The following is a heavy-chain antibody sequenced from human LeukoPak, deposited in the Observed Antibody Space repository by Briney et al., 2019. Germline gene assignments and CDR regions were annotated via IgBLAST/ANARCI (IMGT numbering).Heavy chain of an antibody. Sequence: GGSLRLSCAASGFTFSSYSMNWVHQAPGKGLEWVSSISSSSSYIYYADSVKGRFTISRDNAKNSLYLQMNSLRAEDTAVYYCARDLVHAAYCGGDCIGAFDIWGQGTMVTVSS. V-gene: IGHV3-21*01. J-gene: IGHJ3*02. CDR1: GFTFSSYS. CDR3: ARDLVHAAYCGGDCIGAFDI. CDR2: ISSSSSYI. D-gene: IGHD2-21*02.